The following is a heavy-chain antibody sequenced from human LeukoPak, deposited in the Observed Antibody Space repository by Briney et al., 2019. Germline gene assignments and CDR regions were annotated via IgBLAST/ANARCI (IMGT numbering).Heavy chain of an antibody. CDR2: IIPIFGTA. V-gene: IGHV1-69*13. CDR3: ARVQVWSGPPHY. CDR1: GGTFSSYA. J-gene: IGHJ4*02. Sequence: ASVKVSCKASGGTFSSYAISWVRQAPGQGLEWMGGIIPIFGTANYAQKFQGRVTITADESTSTAYMELSSLRSEDTAVYYCARVQVWSGPPHYWGQGTLVTVSS. D-gene: IGHD3-3*01.